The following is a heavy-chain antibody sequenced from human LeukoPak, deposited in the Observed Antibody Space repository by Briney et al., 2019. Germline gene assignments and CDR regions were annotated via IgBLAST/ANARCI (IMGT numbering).Heavy chain of an antibody. CDR3: ASHMAVPGTRGFDD. Sequence: SSETLSLTCAVFDDSIYSNKWWRWVRQPPGKGLEWIGEVSQTGTTYYDTSLTGRVTISIDRSKNQLSLTLRSATAADTGVYYCASHMAVPGTRGFDDWGPGTLVTVSS. CDR2: VSQTGTT. CDR1: DDSIYSNKW. D-gene: IGHD6-19*01. V-gene: IGHV4-4*02. J-gene: IGHJ4*02.